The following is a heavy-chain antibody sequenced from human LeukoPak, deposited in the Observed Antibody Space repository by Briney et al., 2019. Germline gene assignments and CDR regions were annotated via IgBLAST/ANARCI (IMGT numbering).Heavy chain of an antibody. J-gene: IGHJ6*04. V-gene: IGHV1-69*05. CDR3: ASTRDYPKYSGSYYFVDV. CDR1: GGTFSSYA. CDR2: IIPIFGTA. Sequence: ASVKVSCKASGGTFSSYAISWVRQAPGQGLEWMGGIIPIFGTANYAQKFQGRVTITTDESTSTAYMELSSLRSEDTAVYYCASTRDYPKYSGSYYFVDVWGKGTTVTVSS. D-gene: IGHD1-26*01.